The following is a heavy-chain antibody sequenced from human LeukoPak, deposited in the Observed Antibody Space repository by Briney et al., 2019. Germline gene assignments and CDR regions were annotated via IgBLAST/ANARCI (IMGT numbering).Heavy chain of an antibody. CDR2: ISKDGRTV. Sequence: PGGSLRLSCAASGFTFSDYYMSWIRQAPGKGLEWVSFISKDGRTVSYADSVKGQFTISRDNSKNSLYLQMNSLTADDTAVYFCARVRGSHSSDYWGQGTLVTVSS. V-gene: IGHV3-11*01. CDR1: GFTFSDYY. D-gene: IGHD1-26*01. J-gene: IGHJ4*02. CDR3: ARVRGSHSSDY.